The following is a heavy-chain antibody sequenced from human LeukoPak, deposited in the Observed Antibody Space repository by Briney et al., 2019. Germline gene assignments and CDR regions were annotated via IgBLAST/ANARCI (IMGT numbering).Heavy chain of an antibody. CDR1: GGSLISGSYY. CDR3: ARHQPHHTLQLLDAFDI. CDR2: IYTSGST. V-gene: IGHV4-61*02. D-gene: IGHD2-2*01. Sequence: LSLTCTVSGGSLISGSYYWSWIRQPAGKGLEWIGRIYTSGSTNYNPSLKSRVTISVDTSKNQFSLKLSSVTAADTAVYYCARHQPHHTLQLLDAFDIWGQGTMVTVSS. J-gene: IGHJ3*02.